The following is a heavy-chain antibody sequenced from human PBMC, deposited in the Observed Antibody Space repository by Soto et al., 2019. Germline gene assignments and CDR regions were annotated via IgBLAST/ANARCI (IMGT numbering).Heavy chain of an antibody. J-gene: IGHJ3*02. CDR2: IYYSGST. CDR1: GGSISSYY. Sequence: SETLSLTCTVSGGSISSYYWSWIRQPPGKGLEWIGYIYYSGSTNYNPSLKSRVTISVDTSKNQFSLKLSSVTAADTAVYYCARDGGYYLGDFDIWGQGTMVTVSS. D-gene: IGHD3-10*01. V-gene: IGHV4-59*01. CDR3: ARDGGYYLGDFDI.